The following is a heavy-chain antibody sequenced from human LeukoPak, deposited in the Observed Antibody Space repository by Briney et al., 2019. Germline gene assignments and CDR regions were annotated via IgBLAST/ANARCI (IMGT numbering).Heavy chain of an antibody. Sequence: ASVKVSCKASGYTFTGYYMHWVRQAPGQGLEWVGWINPNSGGTNYAQKFQGRVTMTRDTSISTAYMELSRLRSDDTAVYYCAGPGVEVAGVYYYYGMDVWGQGTTVTVSS. J-gene: IGHJ6*02. CDR3: AGPGVEVAGVYYYYGMDV. CDR1: GYTFTGYY. V-gene: IGHV1-2*02. D-gene: IGHD6-19*01. CDR2: INPNSGGT.